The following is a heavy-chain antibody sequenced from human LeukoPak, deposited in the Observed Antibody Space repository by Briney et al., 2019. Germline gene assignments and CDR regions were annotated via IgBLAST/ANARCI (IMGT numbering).Heavy chain of an antibody. CDR1: GFTFSSYG. Sequence: AGGSPRLSCAASGFTFSSYGMSWVRQAPGKGLEWVSAISGSGGSTYYADSVKGRFTISRDNSKNTLYLQMNSLRAEDTAVYYCAKDNSGSYWGFDYWGQGTLVTVSS. V-gene: IGHV3-23*01. CDR3: AKDNSGSYWGFDY. CDR2: ISGSGGST. D-gene: IGHD1-26*01. J-gene: IGHJ4*02.